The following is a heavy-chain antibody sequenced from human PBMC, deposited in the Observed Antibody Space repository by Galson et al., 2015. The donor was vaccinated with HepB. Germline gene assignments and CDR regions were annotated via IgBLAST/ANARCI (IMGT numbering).Heavy chain of an antibody. CDR1: GYTFTSYA. CDR2: INAGNGNT. Sequence: QSGAEVKKPGESLRISCKASGYTFTSYAMHWVRQAPGQRLEWMGWINAGNGNTKYSQKFQGRVTITRDTSASTAYMELSSLRSEDTAVYYCAREKWELLRDYYYYGMDVWGQGTTVTVSS. J-gene: IGHJ6*02. V-gene: IGHV1-3*01. CDR3: AREKWELLRDYYYYGMDV. D-gene: IGHD1-26*01.